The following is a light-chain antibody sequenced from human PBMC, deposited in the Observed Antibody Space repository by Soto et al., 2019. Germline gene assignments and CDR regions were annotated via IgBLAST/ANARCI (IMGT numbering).Light chain of an antibody. J-gene: IGLJ1*01. CDR2: GRT. CDR1: ISNIGAVYD. V-gene: IGLV1-40*01. Sequence: QSVLTQPPSVCGAPGQRVTISCTGSISNIGAVYDVHWYQHLPGTAPKLLIYGRTNRPSGVPDRFSGSKSGSSASLAITGLRAEHAADYYCLSYDSSLSGFVFGSGTKVTV. CDR3: LSYDSSLSGFV.